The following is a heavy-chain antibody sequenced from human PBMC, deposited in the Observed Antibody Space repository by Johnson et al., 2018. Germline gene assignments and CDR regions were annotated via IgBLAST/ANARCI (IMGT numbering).Heavy chain of an antibody. Sequence: QVQLVQSGGGVVQPGRSLRLSCAASEFTFSTYGMHWVRQAPGTGPEWVAVIWYDGSNKYYADSVKGRFTIPRDNSKHTLSLQMKRLRAEETAVCYRAKEGDVTPIDIVVVPAATNDAFDIWGQGTMVTVSS. V-gene: IGHV3-33*06. CDR1: EFTFSTYG. CDR3: AKEGDVTPIDIVVVPAATNDAFDI. D-gene: IGHD2-2*01. J-gene: IGHJ3*02. CDR2: IWYDGSNK.